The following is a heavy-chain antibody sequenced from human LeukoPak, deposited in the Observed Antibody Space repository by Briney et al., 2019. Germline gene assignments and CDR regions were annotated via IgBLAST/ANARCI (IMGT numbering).Heavy chain of an antibody. J-gene: IGHJ4*02. Sequence: GGSLRLSCAASGFTFSSYWMHWVRQAPGKGLVWVSRINSDGSSTSYADSVKGRFTISIDNAKNTLYLQMNSLRAEDTAVYYCARDQGGILTGYYTEFDYWGQGTLVTVSS. CDR1: GFTFSSYW. D-gene: IGHD3-9*01. V-gene: IGHV3-74*01. CDR3: ARDQGGILTGYYTEFDY. CDR2: INSDGSST.